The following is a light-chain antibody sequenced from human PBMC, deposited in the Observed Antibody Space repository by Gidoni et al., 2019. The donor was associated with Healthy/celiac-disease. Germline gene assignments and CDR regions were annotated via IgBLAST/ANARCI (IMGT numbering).Light chain of an antibody. CDR2: KAS. J-gene: IGKJ2*01. CDR1: QSISSW. CDR3: QQYNSYSPYT. Sequence: DIQMTQSPSTLSASVGDRFTITCRASQSISSWLAWYQQKPVKAPKLLIYKASSLESGVPSRISGSGSGTEVTITISSMQPDDFATYYCQQYNSYSPYTFGQGTKLEIK. V-gene: IGKV1-5*03.